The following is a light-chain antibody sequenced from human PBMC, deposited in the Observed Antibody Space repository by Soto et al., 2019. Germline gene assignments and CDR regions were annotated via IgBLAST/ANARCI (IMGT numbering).Light chain of an antibody. V-gene: IGLV2-14*01. CDR3: NSYTSSNTPI. CDR2: EVI. J-gene: IGLJ1*01. CDR1: SSDIGRYDY. Sequence: QSALTQPASVSGSPGQSITISCTGTSSDIGRYDYVSWYQQHPGKAPKILIYEVIYRPSGVSNRFSASKSGNTASLTISDLQAEDEADYYCNSYTSSNTPIFGTGTKVTVL.